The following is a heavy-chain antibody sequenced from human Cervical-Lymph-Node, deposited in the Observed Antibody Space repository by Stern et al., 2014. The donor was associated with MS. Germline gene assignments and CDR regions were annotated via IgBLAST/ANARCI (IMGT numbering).Heavy chain of an antibody. CDR2: IWYNGSNE. Sequence: QVQLGQSAGGVLQPGRSLRLSCVASGFTFSGYGMHWVRQAPGKGLEWVSSIWYNGSNEFYADSVKGRFTISRDNSKNILYLQMNSLRVEDTAVYYCARDRGHGIDYWGRGTLVTVSS. CDR1: GFTFSGYG. CDR3: ARDRGHGIDY. D-gene: IGHD2-15*01. J-gene: IGHJ4*02. V-gene: IGHV3-33*01.